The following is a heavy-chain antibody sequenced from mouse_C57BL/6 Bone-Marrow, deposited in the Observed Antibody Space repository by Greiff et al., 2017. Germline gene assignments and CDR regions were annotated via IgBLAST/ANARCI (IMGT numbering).Heavy chain of an antibody. CDR3: ARGIHWYFDI. CDR2: IDPAYGNT. V-gene: IGHV14-3*01. CDR1: GFNIKNTY. Sequence: VQLQQSVAELVRPGASVKFSCTASGFNIKNTYMHWVKQRPEKGLEWIGRIDPAYGNTKYAPKFQGKATITADKSSNTAYLQLSSLTSEDSAIYFCARGIHWYFDIWGTGTTVTVTA. J-gene: IGHJ1*03.